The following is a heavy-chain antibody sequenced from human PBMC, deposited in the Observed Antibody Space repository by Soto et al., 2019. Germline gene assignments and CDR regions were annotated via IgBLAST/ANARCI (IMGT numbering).Heavy chain of an antibody. V-gene: IGHV3-64D*06. CDR2: ISSNGGST. CDR3: VRGPPRAYFDY. CDR1: GFTFSDSA. Sequence: GGSLRLSCSASGFTFSDSAMYWVRQAPGKGLEYVSAISSNGGSTYYADSVKDRFTISRDNSKNTLYFQMNSLRTEDTAVYYCVRGPPRAYFDYWGQGTLVTVSS. D-gene: IGHD3-10*01. J-gene: IGHJ4*02.